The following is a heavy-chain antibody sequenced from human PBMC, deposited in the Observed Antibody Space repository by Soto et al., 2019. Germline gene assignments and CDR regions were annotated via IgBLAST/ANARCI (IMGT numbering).Heavy chain of an antibody. CDR3: ARDFEY. CDR2: INSDGSTT. Sequence: PGGSLRLSCAASGFTFSSYWIHWVRQAPGKGLAWVSHINSDGSTTTYADSVKGRVTISRDNAKNMLYLQMNSLRAEDTAVYYCARDFEYWGQGTLVTVSS. V-gene: IGHV3-74*01. CDR1: GFTFSSYW. J-gene: IGHJ4*02.